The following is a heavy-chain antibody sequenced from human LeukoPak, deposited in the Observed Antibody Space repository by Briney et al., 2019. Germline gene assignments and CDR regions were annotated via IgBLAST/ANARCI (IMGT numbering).Heavy chain of an antibody. J-gene: IGHJ3*02. Sequence: SGPTLVKPTQTLTLTCTFSGFSLSTSGGGVGWIRQPPGKALEWLALIYWDDDKRYSPSLKSRLTITKDTSKNQVVLTMTNMNPVDTATYYCAHSGSHHDAFDIWGQGTMVTVSS. CDR1: GFSLSTSGGG. D-gene: IGHD1-26*01. CDR3: AHSGSHHDAFDI. CDR2: IYWDDDK. V-gene: IGHV2-5*02.